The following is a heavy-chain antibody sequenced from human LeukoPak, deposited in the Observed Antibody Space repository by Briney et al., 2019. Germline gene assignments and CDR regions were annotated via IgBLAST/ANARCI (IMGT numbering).Heavy chain of an antibody. CDR2: IRSKAYGGTT. CDR3: TRVNRAYYYDSSGYQSSYYFDY. V-gene: IGHV3-49*03. D-gene: IGHD3-22*01. Sequence: GGSLRLSCTASGFTFGDYAMSWFRQAPGKGPEWVGFIRSKAYGGTTEYAASVKGRFTISRDDSKSIAYLQMNSLKTEDTAVYYCTRVNRAYYYDSSGYQSSYYFDYWGQGTPVTVSS. CDR1: GFTFGDYA. J-gene: IGHJ4*02.